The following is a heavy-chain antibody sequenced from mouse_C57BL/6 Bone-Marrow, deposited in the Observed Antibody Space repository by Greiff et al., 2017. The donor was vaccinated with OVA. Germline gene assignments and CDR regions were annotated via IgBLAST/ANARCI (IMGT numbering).Heavy chain of an antibody. CDR3: ARLHSMDY. CDR1: GFTFSSYG. J-gene: IGHJ4*01. V-gene: IGHV5-6*01. Sequence: EVMLVDSGGDLVKPGGSLKLSCAASGFTFSSYGMSWVRQTPDKRLEWVATISSGGSYTYYPDSVKGRFTISRDNAKNTLYLQMSSLKSEDTAMYYCARLHSMDYWGQGTSVTVSS. CDR2: ISSGGSYT.